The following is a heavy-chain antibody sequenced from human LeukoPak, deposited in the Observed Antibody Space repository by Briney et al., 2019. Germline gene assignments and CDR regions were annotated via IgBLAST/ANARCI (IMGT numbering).Heavy chain of an antibody. V-gene: IGHV3-48*04. Sequence: PGGSLRLSCAASGFTFSSYSMNWVRQAPGKGLEWVSYISSSSTIYYADSVKGRFTISRDNAKNSLYLQMNSLRAEDTAVYYCARVPDSYYDYVWGSYRYSDYWGQGTLVTVSS. CDR1: GFTFSSYS. CDR2: ISSSSTI. CDR3: ARVPDSYYDYVWGSYRYSDY. J-gene: IGHJ4*02. D-gene: IGHD3-16*02.